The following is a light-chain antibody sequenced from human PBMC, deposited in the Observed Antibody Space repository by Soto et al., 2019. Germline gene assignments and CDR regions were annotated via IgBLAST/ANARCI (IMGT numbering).Light chain of an antibody. V-gene: IGKV1-5*03. CDR1: ENINSR. Sequence: DIQMTQSPSTLSASVGDRVTITCRASENINSRLAWYQQKPGKAPQLLIYKASTLRGGVPSRFSGSGSGTEFTLTISSLQPDDFTTYYCQPYNSYWTFGQGTRVEIK. CDR3: QPYNSYWT. J-gene: IGKJ1*01. CDR2: KAS.